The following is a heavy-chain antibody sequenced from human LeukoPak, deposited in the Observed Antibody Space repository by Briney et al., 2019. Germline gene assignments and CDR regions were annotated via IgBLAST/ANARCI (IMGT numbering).Heavy chain of an antibody. CDR1: GGSVSSNIYY. CDR3: TRCARYCGGGCYPDAFDI. V-gene: IGHV4-61*01. D-gene: IGHD2-21*02. CDR2: IYHSGST. Sequence: PSETLSLTCTVSGGSVSSNIYYWSWIRQPPGKGLEWIGYIYHSGSTNYNTSLKSRVTMSVDTSKNQFSLNLNSVTAADTAVYYCTRCARYCGGGCYPDAFDIWGQGTMVTVSS. J-gene: IGHJ3*02.